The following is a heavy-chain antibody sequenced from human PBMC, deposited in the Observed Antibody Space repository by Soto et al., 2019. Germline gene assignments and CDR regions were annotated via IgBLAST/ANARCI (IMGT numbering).Heavy chain of an antibody. D-gene: IGHD6-6*01. J-gene: IGHJ6*02. CDR3: ASPSSIAARGSGYYYYYGMDV. Sequence: GESLKISCKGSGYSFTSYWIGWVRQMPGKGLEWMGIIYPGDSDTRYSPSFQGQVTISADKSISTAYLQWSSLKASDTAMYYCASPSSIAARGSGYYYYYGMDVWGQGTTVTVSS. CDR1: GYSFTSYW. V-gene: IGHV5-51*01. CDR2: IYPGDSDT.